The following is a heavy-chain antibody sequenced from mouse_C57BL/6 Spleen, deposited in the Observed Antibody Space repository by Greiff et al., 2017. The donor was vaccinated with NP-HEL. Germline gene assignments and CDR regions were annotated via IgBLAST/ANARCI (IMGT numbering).Heavy chain of an antibody. V-gene: IGHV5-17*01. Sequence: EVKLMESGGGLVKPGGSLKLSCAASGFTFSDYGMHWVRQAPEKGLEWVAYISSGSSTIYYADTVKGRFTISRDNAKNTLFLQMTSRRSEDTAMYYCARTSSGYTAYWGRGTLVTVSA. CDR3: ARTSSGYTAY. J-gene: IGHJ3*01. CDR2: ISSGSSTI. D-gene: IGHD3-2*02. CDR1: GFTFSDYG.